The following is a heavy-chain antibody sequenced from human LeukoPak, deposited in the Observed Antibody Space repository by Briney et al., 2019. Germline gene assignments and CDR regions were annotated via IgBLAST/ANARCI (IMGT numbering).Heavy chain of an antibody. J-gene: IGHJ4*02. CDR1: GGSISSYY. D-gene: IGHD6-13*01. CDR2: IYTSGST. Sequence: SETLSLTCTVSGGSISSYYWSWIRQPAGKGLEWIGRIYTSGSTNYNPSLKSRVTMSVDTSKNQFSLKLSSVTAADTAVYYCARDRCSSSWYCTFDYWGQGTLVTVSS. CDR3: ARDRCSSSWYCTFDY. V-gene: IGHV4-4*07.